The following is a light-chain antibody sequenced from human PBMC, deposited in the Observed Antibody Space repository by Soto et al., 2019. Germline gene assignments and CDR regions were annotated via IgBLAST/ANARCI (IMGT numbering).Light chain of an antibody. CDR2: DVS. CDR3: CSYVGRNTYV. J-gene: IGLJ1*01. CDR1: SNDVGGYHY. Sequence: QSALTQPPAASGSPGQSVTISCTGTSNDVGGYHYVSWYQQYPGKVPKLIIFDVSKRPSGVPNRFSGSKSGNTASLTISGLRAEDEADYYCCSYVGRNTYVFGTGTKLTVL. V-gene: IGLV2-8*01.